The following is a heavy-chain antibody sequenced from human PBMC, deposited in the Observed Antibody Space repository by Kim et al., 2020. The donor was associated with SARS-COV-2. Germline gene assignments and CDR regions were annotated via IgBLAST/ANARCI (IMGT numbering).Heavy chain of an antibody. CDR3: ARDPYITVTTWPYYYYYGMDV. CDR1: GFTFSSYS. D-gene: IGHD4-17*01. Sequence: GGSLRLSCAASGFTFSSYSMNWVRQAPGKGLEWVSYISSSSSTIYYADSVKGRFTISRDNAKNSLYLQMNSLRDEDTAVYYCARDPYITVTTWPYYYYYGMDVWGQGTTVTVSS. CDR2: ISSSSSTI. V-gene: IGHV3-48*02. J-gene: IGHJ6*02.